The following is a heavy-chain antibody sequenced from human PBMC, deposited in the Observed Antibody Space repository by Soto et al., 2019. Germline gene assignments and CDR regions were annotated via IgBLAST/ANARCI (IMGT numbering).Heavy chain of an antibody. V-gene: IGHV1-3*04. CDR1: GSGFSSYA. D-gene: IGHD2-21*02. J-gene: IGHJ6*02. CDR3: ARDGGDCGYRLAYYYYIGMDV. Sequence: ASVKVSCKASGSGFSSYAMHWVRQAPGQRLEWMGWINIGSGNTEYSQNFQDRITITRDTSASTVYMELSSLRSEDTAVYYCARDGGDCGYRLAYYYYIGMDVWGQGTTVTVSS. CDR2: INIGSGNT.